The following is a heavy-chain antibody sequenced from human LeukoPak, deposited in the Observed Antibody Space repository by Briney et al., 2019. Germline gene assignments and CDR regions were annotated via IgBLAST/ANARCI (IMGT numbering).Heavy chain of an antibody. CDR3: ARLRDYNWNYGWFDP. J-gene: IGHJ5*02. D-gene: IGHD1-7*01. V-gene: IGHV4-39*01. CDR1: GGSISSSGDY. CDR2: IYYTGSI. Sequence: PSETLSLTCSVSGGSISSSGDYWGWIRQPPGKGLEWIANIYYTGSIFYNPSLKSRVTISVDTSKSQFSLKLSSATAADTAVYYCARLRDYNWNYGWFDPWGQGILVTVSS.